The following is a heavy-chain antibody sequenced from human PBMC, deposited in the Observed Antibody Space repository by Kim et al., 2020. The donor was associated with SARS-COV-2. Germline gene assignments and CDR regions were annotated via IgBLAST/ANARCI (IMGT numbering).Heavy chain of an antibody. V-gene: IGHV1-18*01. J-gene: IGHJ4*02. CDR1: GYTFTSYG. D-gene: IGHD3-22*01. Sequence: ASVKVSCKASGYTFTSYGISWVRQAPGQGLEWMGWISAYNGNTNYAQKLQGRVTMTTDTSTSTAYMELRSLRSDDTAVYYCARVLRVDYYDSSGYHPFDYWGQGTLVTVSS. CDR2: ISAYNGNT. CDR3: ARVLRVDYYDSSGYHPFDY.